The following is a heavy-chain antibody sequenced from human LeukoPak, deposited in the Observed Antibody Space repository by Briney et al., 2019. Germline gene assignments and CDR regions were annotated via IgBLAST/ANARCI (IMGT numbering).Heavy chain of an antibody. Sequence: GSVKVSCKASGYTFTSYDINWVRQAPGQGLEWMGIINPSGGSTSYAQKFQGRVTMTRDTSTSTVYMELSSLRSEDTAVYYCARGRVGYCSSTSCFGHYWGQGTLVTVSS. J-gene: IGHJ4*02. CDR2: INPSGGST. CDR3: ARGRVGYCSSTSCFGHY. CDR1: GYTFTSYD. V-gene: IGHV1-46*01. D-gene: IGHD2-2*03.